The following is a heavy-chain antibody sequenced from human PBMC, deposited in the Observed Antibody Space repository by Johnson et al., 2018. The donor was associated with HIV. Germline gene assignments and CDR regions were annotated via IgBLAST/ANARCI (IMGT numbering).Heavy chain of an antibody. D-gene: IGHD3-16*02. J-gene: IGHJ3*02. V-gene: IGHV3-23*04. CDR2: ISGSGGST. CDR3: ARGGLGYQNIHDPFEI. Sequence: VQLVESGGGVVQPGRSLRLSCAASGFTFNRHGMHWVRQAPGKGLEWVAAISGSGGSTYYADSVKGRFTISRDNSKNTLYLQMNRLRAEDTAVYYCARGGLGYQNIHDPFEIWGQGTMVTVSS. CDR1: GFTFNRHG.